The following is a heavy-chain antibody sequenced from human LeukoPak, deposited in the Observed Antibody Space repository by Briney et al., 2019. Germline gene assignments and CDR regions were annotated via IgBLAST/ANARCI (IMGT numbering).Heavy chain of an antibody. CDR2: TYYRSKWYN. CDR3: ARALDSSGYYYVYAFDI. Sequence: SQTLSFTCAISGDSVSSNSAAWNWIRQSPSRGLEWLGRTYYRSKWYNDYAVSVKSRITINPDTSKNQFSLQLNSVTPEDTAVYYCARALDSSGYYYVYAFDIWGQGTMVTVSS. CDR1: GDSVSSNSAA. V-gene: IGHV6-1*01. J-gene: IGHJ3*02. D-gene: IGHD3-22*01.